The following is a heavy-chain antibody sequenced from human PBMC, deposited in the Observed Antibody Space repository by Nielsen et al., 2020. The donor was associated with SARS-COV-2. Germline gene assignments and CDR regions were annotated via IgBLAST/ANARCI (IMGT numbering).Heavy chain of an antibody. CDR1: GATFSNYT. CDR2: VIPIFGTP. D-gene: IGHD3-10*01. J-gene: IGHJ4*02. CDR3: ARAMVRGVPSDFDY. V-gene: IGHV1-69*06. Sequence: SVKVSCKASGATFSNYTITWVRQAPGQGLEWMGGVIPIFGTPNYAQKFLGRVTITADKSTNTAYMELTSLRSEDTAVYYCARAMVRGVPSDFDYWGQGTLVTVSS.